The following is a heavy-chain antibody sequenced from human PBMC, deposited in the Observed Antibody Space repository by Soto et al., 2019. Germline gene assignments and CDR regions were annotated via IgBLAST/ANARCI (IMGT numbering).Heavy chain of an antibody. CDR2: IWYDGSNK. CDR3: ARDLGSGRGTDRYFDY. Sequence: GGSLRLSCAASGFTFSSYGMHWVRQAPGKGLEWVAVIWYDGSNKYYADSVKGRFTISRDNSKNTLYLQMNSLRAEDTAVYYCARDLGSGRGTDRYFDYWGQGTLVTVSS. V-gene: IGHV3-33*01. D-gene: IGHD6-19*01. J-gene: IGHJ4*02. CDR1: GFTFSSYG.